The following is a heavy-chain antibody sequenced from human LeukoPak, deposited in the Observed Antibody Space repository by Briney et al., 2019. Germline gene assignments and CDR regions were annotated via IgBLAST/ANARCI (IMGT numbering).Heavy chain of an antibody. V-gene: IGHV4-4*02. Sequence: PSGTLSLTCAVSGGSISSRNWWSWVRQPPGKGLEWIAEIHHSGSTNYNPSLKSRVTISVDKSKNQFSLKLSSVTAADTAAYYCARIRGFGADYYYTTWTSGAKGPRSPSP. CDR2: IHHSGST. CDR1: GGSISSRNW. D-gene: IGHD3-10*01. CDR3: ARIRGFGADYYYTTWTS. J-gene: IGHJ6*03.